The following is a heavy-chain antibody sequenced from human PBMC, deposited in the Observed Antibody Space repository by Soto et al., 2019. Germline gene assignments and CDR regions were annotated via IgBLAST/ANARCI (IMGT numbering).Heavy chain of an antibody. Sequence: GESLKISCKGSGYSFTSYWIGWVRQMPGKGLEWMGIIYPGDSDTGYSPSFQGQVTISADKSISTAYLQWSSLKASDTAMYYCARLGPWTYYDSSGYYSYFQYYYYGMDVWGQGTTVTVSS. D-gene: IGHD3-22*01. CDR3: ARLGPWTYYDSSGYYSYFQYYYYGMDV. CDR2: IYPGDSDT. V-gene: IGHV5-51*01. CDR1: GYSFTSYW. J-gene: IGHJ6*02.